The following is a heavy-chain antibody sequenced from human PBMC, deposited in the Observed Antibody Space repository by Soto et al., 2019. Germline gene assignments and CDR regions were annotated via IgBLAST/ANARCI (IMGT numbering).Heavy chain of an antibody. CDR3: ARRYGGNLDY. CDR1: GGSISSGGYY. V-gene: IGHV4-31*03. Sequence: SETLSLTCTVSGGSISSGGYYWSWIRQHPGKGPEWIGYIYYSGSTYYNPSLKSRVTISVDTSKNQFSLKLSSVTAADTAVYYCARRYGGNLDYWGQGTLVTVSS. J-gene: IGHJ4*02. CDR2: IYYSGST. D-gene: IGHD1-26*01.